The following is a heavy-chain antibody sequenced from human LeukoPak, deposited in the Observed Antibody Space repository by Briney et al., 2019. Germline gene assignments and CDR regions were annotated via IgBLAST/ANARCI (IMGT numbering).Heavy chain of an antibody. D-gene: IGHD5-18*01. CDR2: INPNSGGT. J-gene: IGHJ5*02. Sequence: ASVKVSCKASGYTFTSYGISWVRQAPGQGLEWMGWINPNSGGTNYAQKFQGRVTMTRDTSISTAYMELSRLRSDDTAVYYCARGTIQPEDNWFDPWGQGTLVTVSS. V-gene: IGHV1-2*02. CDR1: GYTFTSYG. CDR3: ARGTIQPEDNWFDP.